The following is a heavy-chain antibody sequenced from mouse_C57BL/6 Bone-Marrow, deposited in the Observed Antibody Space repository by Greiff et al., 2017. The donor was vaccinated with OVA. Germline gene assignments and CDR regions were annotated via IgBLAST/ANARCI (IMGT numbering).Heavy chain of an antibody. D-gene: IGHD1-1*01. CDR3: ARNRLLRYPYYYAMDY. J-gene: IGHJ4*01. V-gene: IGHV5-12*01. CDR1: GFTFSDYY. CDR2: LSNGGGST. Sequence: EVKVVESGGGLVQPGGSLKLSCAASGFTFSDYYMYWVRQTPEKRLEWVAYLSNGGGSTYYPDTVKGRFTISRDNAKNTLYLQMSRLKSEDTAMYYCARNRLLRYPYYYAMDYWGQGTSVTVSS.